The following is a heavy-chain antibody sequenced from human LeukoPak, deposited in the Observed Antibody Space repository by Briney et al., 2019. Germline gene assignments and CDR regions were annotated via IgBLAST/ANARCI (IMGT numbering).Heavy chain of an antibody. D-gene: IGHD2-2*02. CDR3: ARDLYDAFDI. CDR2: ISSSSSYI. J-gene: IGHJ3*02. CDR1: GFTFSRYS. Sequence: GGSLRLFCAASGFTFSRYSMNWIRQAPGKGLEWVSSISSSSSYIYYADSVKGRFTISRDNAKNSLYLQMNSLRAEDTAVYYCARDLYDAFDIWGQGTMVTVSS. V-gene: IGHV3-21*01.